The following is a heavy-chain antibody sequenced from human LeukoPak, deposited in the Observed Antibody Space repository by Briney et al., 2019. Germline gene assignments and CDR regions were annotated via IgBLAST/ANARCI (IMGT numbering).Heavy chain of an antibody. CDR3: ARIVASWGGNPDHFDY. CDR1: GGSISNYY. Sequence: SETLSLTCTVSGGSISNYYWSWIRQPPGKGLEWIGYIYYSGSTNYNPSLKSRVTISVDTSKNQFSLKLSSVTAADTAVYYCARIVASWGGNPDHFDYWGQGTLVTVSS. V-gene: IGHV4-59*08. J-gene: IGHJ4*02. CDR2: IYYSGST. D-gene: IGHD4-23*01.